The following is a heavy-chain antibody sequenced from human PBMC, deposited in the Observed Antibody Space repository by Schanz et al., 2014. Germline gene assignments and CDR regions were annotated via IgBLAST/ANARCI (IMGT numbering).Heavy chain of an antibody. V-gene: IGHV1-69*08. CDR2: IIPILDKT. CDR3: AKVDRTRYYAMDV. Sequence: VQLVQSGAEVKKPGSSVKVSCKASGGTFSSSTLTWVRQAPGQGLEWMGRIIPILDKTNYAQKFQGRVTMTADKSTSTVYMEVSGRRSEDTAVYYCAKVDRTRYYAMDVWGQGTTVTVSS. D-gene: IGHD3-9*01. CDR1: GGTFSSST. J-gene: IGHJ6*02.